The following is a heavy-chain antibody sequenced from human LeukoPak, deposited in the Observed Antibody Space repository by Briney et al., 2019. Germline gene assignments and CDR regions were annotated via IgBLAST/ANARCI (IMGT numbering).Heavy chain of an antibody. J-gene: IGHJ4*02. V-gene: IGHV4-4*09. D-gene: IGHD3-9*01. CDR1: GGSISSYY. CDR2: IYNSGIT. CDR3: ARHGDVRYFDWLKDGFDY. Sequence: SETLSLTCTVFGGSISSYYWSWIRQPPGKGLEWIGYIYNSGITNKNPSLKSRVAISGDTSKNQFSLKLSSVTAADTAVYYCARHGDVRYFDWLKDGFDYWGQGTLVTVSS.